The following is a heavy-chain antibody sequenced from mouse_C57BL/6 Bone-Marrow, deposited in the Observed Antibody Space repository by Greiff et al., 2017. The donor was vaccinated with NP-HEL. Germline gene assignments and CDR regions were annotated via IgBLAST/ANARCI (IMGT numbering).Heavy chain of an antibody. J-gene: IGHJ4*01. CDR2: IDHENGDT. D-gene: IGHD1-1*01. Sequence: VQLQQSGAELVRPGASVKLSCTASGFNIKDDYMHWVKQRPEQGLEWIGWIDHENGDTEYASKFQGKATITADTSSNTAYRQLSSLTSEDTAVYYCTPTVVAPYAMDYWGQGTSVTVSS. CDR3: TPTVVAPYAMDY. V-gene: IGHV14-4*01. CDR1: GFNIKDDY.